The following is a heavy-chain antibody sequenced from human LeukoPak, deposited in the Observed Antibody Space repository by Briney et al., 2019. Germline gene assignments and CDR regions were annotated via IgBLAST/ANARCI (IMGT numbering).Heavy chain of an antibody. CDR3: ARASSDYYRHFDY. V-gene: IGHV5-51*01. D-gene: IGHD3-22*01. CDR1: GYSFTTYW. Sequence: GESLKVSCKGSGYSFTTYWIGWVRQMPGKGLECMGFIYPGDSDTRYSPSFQGQVTISADKSISTAYLQWSSLKASDTAMYYCARASSDYYRHFDYWGQGTLVTVSS. J-gene: IGHJ4*02. CDR2: IYPGDSDT.